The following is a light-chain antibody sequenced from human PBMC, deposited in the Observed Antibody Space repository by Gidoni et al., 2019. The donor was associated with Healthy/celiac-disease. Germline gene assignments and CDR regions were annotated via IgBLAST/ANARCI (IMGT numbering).Light chain of an antibody. J-gene: IGKJ1*01. CDR2: DAS. CDR3: QQRSNWPQWT. V-gene: IGKV3-11*01. CDR1: QSVSSY. Sequence: EIVLTQSPATLSLSPGERATLSCRASQSVSSYLAWYQQKPGQAPRLLIYDASNRATGLPARFSGSGSATDFTLTISSLEPEDFAVYYCQQRSNWPQWTFGQWTKVEIK.